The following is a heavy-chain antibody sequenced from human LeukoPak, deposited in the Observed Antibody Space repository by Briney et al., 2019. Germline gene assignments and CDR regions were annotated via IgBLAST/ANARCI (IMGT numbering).Heavy chain of an antibody. CDR3: ARLGYCANGVCYSLDS. V-gene: IGHV5-51*01. J-gene: IGHJ4*02. CDR2: IYPGDSDT. D-gene: IGHD2-8*01. CDR1: GYRFSIYW. Sequence: GESLKISCKGSGYRFSIYWIGWVRQIPGKGLGWMGIIYPGDSDTRYSPSFQGQVTISADKSISTAYLQWSSLKASDSAMYYCARLGYCANGVCYSLDSWGPGTLVTVSS.